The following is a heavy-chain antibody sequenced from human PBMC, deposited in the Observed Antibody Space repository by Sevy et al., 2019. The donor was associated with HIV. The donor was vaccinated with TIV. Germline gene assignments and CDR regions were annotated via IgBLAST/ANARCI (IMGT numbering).Heavy chain of an antibody. V-gene: IGHV1-46*01. D-gene: IGHD1-26*01. CDR2: INPSGGST. Sequence: ASVKVSCKASGYTFTSYYMHWVRQAPGQGLEWMGIINPSGGSTSYAQMFQGRVTMTRDTSTSTVYMELSSLRSEDTAVYYCARLPIVGATTSYYGMDVWGQGTTVTVSS. CDR1: GYTFTSYY. J-gene: IGHJ6*02. CDR3: ARLPIVGATTSYYGMDV.